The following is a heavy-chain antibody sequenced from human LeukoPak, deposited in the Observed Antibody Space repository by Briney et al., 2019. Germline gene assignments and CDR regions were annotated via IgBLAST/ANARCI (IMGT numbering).Heavy chain of an antibody. V-gene: IGHV1-46*01. CDR2: INPSGGST. J-gene: IGHJ4*02. D-gene: IGHD6-13*01. CDR1: GYTFTSYY. CDR3: AREAVQQQDFDY. Sequence: ASVKVSCKASGYTFTSYYMHWVRQAPGQGLEWMGIINPSGGSTSYAQKFQGRVTMTRDTSTSIVYMELSSLRSEDTAVYYCAREAVQQQDFDYWGQGTLVTVSS.